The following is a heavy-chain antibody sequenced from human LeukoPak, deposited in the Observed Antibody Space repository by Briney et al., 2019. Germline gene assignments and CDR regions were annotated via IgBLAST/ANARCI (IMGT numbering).Heavy chain of an antibody. J-gene: IGHJ6*02. CDR3: ARDRDYGGNAPGGHVYFGFDV. Sequence: PSETLSLTCTVSGGSINSYYWTWISQSPGKGLEWIGYIYSSGSTNYNPSLESRLTLSVDTSRNQFSLKLRSVTAADTADYFCARDRDYGGNAPGGHVYFGFDVWGQGTTVTVSS. V-gene: IGHV4-59*01. CDR1: GGSINSYY. D-gene: IGHD4-23*01. CDR2: IYSSGST.